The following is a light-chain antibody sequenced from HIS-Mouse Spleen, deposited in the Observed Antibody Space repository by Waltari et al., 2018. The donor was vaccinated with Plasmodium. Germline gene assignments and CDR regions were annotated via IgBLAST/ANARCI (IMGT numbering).Light chain of an antibody. CDR3: LQHNSYPRT. J-gene: IGKJ1*01. Sequence: DIQMTQSPSATSASVADRDTITLRTSQGISNYLAWFQQKPGKVPKRLIYASASLQSGVPSRFSGSGSGTEFTLTISRLQPEDFATYYCLQHNSYPRTFGQGTKVEIK. CDR2: ASA. V-gene: IGKV1-17*03. CDR1: QGISNY.